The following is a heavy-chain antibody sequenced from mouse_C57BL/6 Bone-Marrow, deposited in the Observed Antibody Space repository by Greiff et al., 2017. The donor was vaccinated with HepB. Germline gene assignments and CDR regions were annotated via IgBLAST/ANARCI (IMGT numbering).Heavy chain of an antibody. CDR1: GFTFSSYA. Sequence: DVKLVESGGGLVKPGGSLKLSCAASGFTFSSYAMSWVRQTPEKRLEWVATISDGGSYTYYPDNVKGRFTISRDNAKNNLYLQMSHLKSEDTAMYYCAREKLYYAMDYWGQGTSATVSS. J-gene: IGHJ4*01. CDR2: ISDGGSYT. V-gene: IGHV5-4*03. CDR3: AREKLYYAMDY.